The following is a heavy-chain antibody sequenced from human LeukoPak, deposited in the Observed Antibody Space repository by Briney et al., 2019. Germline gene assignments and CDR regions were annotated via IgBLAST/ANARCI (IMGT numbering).Heavy chain of an antibody. CDR2: IYTSGST. CDR3: ARQPRMATFDY. CDR1: RGSISSGSYY. V-gene: IGHV4-61*02. D-gene: IGHD5-24*01. J-gene: IGHJ4*02. Sequence: SQTLSLTCTVSRGSISSGSYYGSWIRQPAGKGLEWIGRIYTSGSTNYNPSLKSRVTISVDTSKNQCSLKLSSVTAADTAVYYCARQPRMATFDYWGQGTLVTVSS.